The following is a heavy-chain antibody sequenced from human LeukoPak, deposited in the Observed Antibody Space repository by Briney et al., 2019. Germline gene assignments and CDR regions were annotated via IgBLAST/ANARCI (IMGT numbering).Heavy chain of an antibody. CDR1: GFTVSSNY. V-gene: IGHV3-53*01. D-gene: IGHD6-13*01. CDR3: ARGTIAAAVIGY. CDR2: IYSGGST. J-gene: IGHJ4*02. Sequence: PGGSLRLSCAASGFTVSSNYMSWVRQAPGKGLEWVSVIYSGGSTYYSDSVKGRFTISRDNSKNTLYLQMNSLRAEDTAVYYCARGTIAAAVIGYWGQGTLVTVSS.